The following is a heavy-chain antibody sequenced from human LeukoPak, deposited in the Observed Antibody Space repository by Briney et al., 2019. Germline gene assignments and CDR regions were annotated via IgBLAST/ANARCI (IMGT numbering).Heavy chain of an antibody. Sequence: SETLSLTCTVSGGSISNSDSYWGWIRQPPGKGLEWIGSIYYSGITYYNPSLKSRVTISVDTSKNQFSLELGSVTAADTAVYYCARKKRITIFGMVITPFDPWGQGTLVTVSS. CDR3: ARKKRITIFGMVITPFDP. CDR1: GGSISNSDSY. J-gene: IGHJ5*02. D-gene: IGHD3-3*01. V-gene: IGHV4-39*01. CDR2: IYYSGIT.